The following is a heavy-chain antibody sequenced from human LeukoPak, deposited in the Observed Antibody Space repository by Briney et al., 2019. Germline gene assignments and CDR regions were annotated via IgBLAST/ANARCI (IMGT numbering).Heavy chain of an antibody. D-gene: IGHD6-19*01. J-gene: IGHJ4*02. V-gene: IGHV4-4*07. CDR3: ARGRRYSSGWYLRD. CDR1: GGSISSYY. Sequence: SETLSLTCTVSGGSISSYYWSWTRQPAGKGLEWIGRIYTSGSTNYNPSLKSRVTISVDTSKNQFSLKLSSVTAADTAVYYCARGRRYSSGWYLRDWGQGTLVTVSS. CDR2: IYTSGST.